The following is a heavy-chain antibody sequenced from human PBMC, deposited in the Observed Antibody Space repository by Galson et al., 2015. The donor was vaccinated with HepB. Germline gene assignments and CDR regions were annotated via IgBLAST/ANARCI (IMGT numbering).Heavy chain of an antibody. V-gene: IGHV1-24*01. CDR3: ATGRITMVRGVIIGGWDAFDI. J-gene: IGHJ3*02. CDR1: GYTLTELS. Sequence: SVKVSCKVSGYTLTELSMHWVRQAPGKGLEWMGGFDPEDGETIYAQKFQGRVTMTEDTSTDTAYMELSSLRSEDTAVYYCATGRITMVRGVIIGGWDAFDIWGQGTIVTVSS. D-gene: IGHD3-10*01. CDR2: FDPEDGET.